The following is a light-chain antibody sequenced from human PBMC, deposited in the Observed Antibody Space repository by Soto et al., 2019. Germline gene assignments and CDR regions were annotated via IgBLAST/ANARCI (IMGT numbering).Light chain of an antibody. J-gene: IGKJ1*01. CDR3: QQSYSTPT. V-gene: IGKV1-39*01. Sequence: DIQMTQSPSSLSASVGDRVTITCRASQTINNYLNWYLQEPGKAPKLLIYAASSLQSGVPSRFSGSGSGTDFTLTISTLQPEDFATYYCQQSYSTPTFGQGTKVDIK. CDR2: AAS. CDR1: QTINNY.